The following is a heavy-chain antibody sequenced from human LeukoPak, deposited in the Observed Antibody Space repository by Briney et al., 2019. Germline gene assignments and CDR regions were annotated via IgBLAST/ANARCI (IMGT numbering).Heavy chain of an antibody. V-gene: IGHV4-4*02. CDR3: AREGSAFDI. Sequence: GSLRLSCAASGFTFSSYWMSWVRQPPGKGLEWIGEIYHSGSTKYNPSLKSRVAMSVETSKNQFSLKLSSVTAADTAVYYCAREGSAFDIWGQGTMVTVSS. J-gene: IGHJ3*02. CDR1: GFTFSSYW. CDR2: IYHSGST.